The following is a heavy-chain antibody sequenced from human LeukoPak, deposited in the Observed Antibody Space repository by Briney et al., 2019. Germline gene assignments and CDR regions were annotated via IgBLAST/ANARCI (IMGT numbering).Heavy chain of an antibody. CDR1: GYTFTSYY. J-gene: IGHJ6*02. Sequence: GASVKVSCKASGYTFTSYYMHWVRQAPGQGLEWMGIINPSGGSTSYAQKFQGRVTMTRDTSTSTVYMELSSLRSEDTAVYYCASPLTNSSRGYYYYYGMDVWGQGTTVTVSS. D-gene: IGHD6-13*01. CDR2: INPSGGST. CDR3: ASPLTNSSRGYYYYYGMDV. V-gene: IGHV1-46*01.